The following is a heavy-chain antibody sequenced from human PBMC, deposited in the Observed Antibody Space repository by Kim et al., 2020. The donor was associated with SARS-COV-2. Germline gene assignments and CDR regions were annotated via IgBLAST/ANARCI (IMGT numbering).Heavy chain of an antibody. CDR3: ARATSGVATILGTFDY. D-gene: IGHD5-12*01. J-gene: IGHJ4*02. V-gene: IGHV3-30*03. CDR1: GFTFSSSG. CDR2: ISYDGSNK. Sequence: GGSLRLSCAASGFTFSSSGMHWVRQAPGKGLEWLAVISYDGSNKYYADSVKGRFTITRDNSKNTQYLQMNSLRAEDTAVYYCARATSGVATILGTFDYWGQGALVTVSS.